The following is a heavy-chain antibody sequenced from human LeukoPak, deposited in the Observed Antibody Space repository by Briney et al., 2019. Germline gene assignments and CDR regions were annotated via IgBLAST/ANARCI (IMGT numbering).Heavy chain of an antibody. CDR2: IIPIFGTA. CDR1: GGTFSSYA. D-gene: IGHD6-13*01. CDR3: ARGSSSWPPLDY. V-gene: IGHV1-69*05. Sequence: SVKVSCKASGGTFSSYAISWVRQAPGQGLEWMGGIIPIFGTANYAQKFQGRVTITTDESTSTAYMELSSLRSEDTAVYYCARGSSSWPPLDYWGQGTLVTVSS. J-gene: IGHJ4*02.